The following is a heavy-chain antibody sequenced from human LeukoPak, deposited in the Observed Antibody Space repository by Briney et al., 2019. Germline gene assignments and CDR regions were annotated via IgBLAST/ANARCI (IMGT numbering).Heavy chain of an antibody. J-gene: IGHJ5*02. CDR3: ARHNYDFWSGYYTGWFDP. CDR2: IYHGGST. Sequence: PSETLSLTCAVSGYSISSGYYWGWIRQPPGKGLEWIGSIYHGGSTYYNPSLKSRVTISVDTSKNQFSLKLSSVTAADTAVYYCARHNYDFWSGYYTGWFDPWGQGTLVTVSS. V-gene: IGHV4-38-2*01. D-gene: IGHD3-3*01. CDR1: GYSISSGYY.